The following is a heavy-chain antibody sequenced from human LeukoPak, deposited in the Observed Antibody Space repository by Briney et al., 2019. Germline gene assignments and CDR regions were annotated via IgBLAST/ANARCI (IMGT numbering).Heavy chain of an antibody. D-gene: IGHD3-10*01. J-gene: IGHJ4*02. CDR2: ISGSGGST. V-gene: IGHV3-23*01. CDR1: GFTFSSYA. Sequence: GGSLRLSCAASGFTFSSYAMSWVRQAPGKGLEWVSGISGSGGSTYYADSVKGRFTISRDNSKNTLYLQMNSLRAEDTAVYYCAKDGGSGSYPRIYWGQGTLVTVSS. CDR3: AKDGGSGSYPRIY.